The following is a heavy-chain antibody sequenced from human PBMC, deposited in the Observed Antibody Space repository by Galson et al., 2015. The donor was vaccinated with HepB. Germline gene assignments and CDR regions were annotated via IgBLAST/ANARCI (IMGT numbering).Heavy chain of an antibody. J-gene: IGHJ3*02. Sequence: SVKVSCKASGYTFTSYYMHWVRQAPGQGLEWMGIINPSGGSTSYAQKLQGRVTMTRDTSTSTVYMELSSLRSEDTAVYYCARDPTHAGGGLYDYVWGSYRYTLIGAFDIWGQGTMVTVSS. CDR2: INPSGGST. V-gene: IGHV1-46*04. CDR1: GYTFTSYY. CDR3: ARDPTHAGGGLYDYVWGSYRYTLIGAFDI. D-gene: IGHD3-16*02.